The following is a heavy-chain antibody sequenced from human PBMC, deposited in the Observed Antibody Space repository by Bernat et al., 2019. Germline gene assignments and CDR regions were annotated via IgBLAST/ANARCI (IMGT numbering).Heavy chain of an antibody. D-gene: IGHD3-10*01. V-gene: IGHV1-3*01. CDR1: GYTFTSFA. CDR2: INPGNGNT. CDR3: ALPPGSYQYYFDY. Sequence: QVQLVQSGAEVKKPGASVKVSCKTSGYTFTSFAMHWVRQAPGQSLEWMAWINPGNGNTKYSQKFQGRVTITRDTSASTAYMELSSLRSEDTAVYYCALPPGSYQYYFDYWGQGTLVTVSS. J-gene: IGHJ4*02.